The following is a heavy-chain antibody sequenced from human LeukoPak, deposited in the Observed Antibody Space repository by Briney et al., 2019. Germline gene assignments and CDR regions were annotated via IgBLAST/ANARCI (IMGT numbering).Heavy chain of an antibody. D-gene: IGHD6-13*01. Sequence: SETLSLTCTVSGGSISSYYWNWIRQPAGKGLEWIGSVYYSGSTYYNPSLKSRVTISVDRSKNQFSLKLSSVTAADTAVYYCAREDYSSWSYYFDYWGQGTLVTVSS. V-gene: IGHV4-4*07. CDR1: GGSISSYY. J-gene: IGHJ4*02. CDR3: AREDYSSWSYYFDY. CDR2: VYYSGST.